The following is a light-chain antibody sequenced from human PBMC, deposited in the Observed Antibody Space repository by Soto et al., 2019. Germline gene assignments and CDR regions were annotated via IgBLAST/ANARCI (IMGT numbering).Light chain of an antibody. Sequence: EVVLTQSPATLSLSPGERATLSCRASQSVSRHLAWYQQKPGQAPRLLILDASDRATGIPARFSGSGSGTNFTLTISSLEPEDFAVYYCQHRSNWPPVTFGGGTKVEIK. CDR1: QSVSRH. J-gene: IGKJ4*01. CDR2: DAS. CDR3: QHRSNWPPVT. V-gene: IGKV3-11*01.